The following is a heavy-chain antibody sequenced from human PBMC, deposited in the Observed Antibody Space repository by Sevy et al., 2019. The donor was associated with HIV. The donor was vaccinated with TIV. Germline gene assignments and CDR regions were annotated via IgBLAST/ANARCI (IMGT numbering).Heavy chain of an antibody. Sequence: GGSLRLSCAASGFTFSSYAMSWVRQAPGKGLEWVSIISGSGGSTYYADSVKGRFTISRDNSKNTLHLQMNNLRAEDTAVYYCAGGRFDSTGSFDAFDIWGRGTLVTVSS. CDR2: ISGSGGST. CDR1: GFTFSSYA. J-gene: IGHJ3*02. CDR3: AGGRFDSTGSFDAFDI. D-gene: IGHD3-22*01. V-gene: IGHV3-23*01.